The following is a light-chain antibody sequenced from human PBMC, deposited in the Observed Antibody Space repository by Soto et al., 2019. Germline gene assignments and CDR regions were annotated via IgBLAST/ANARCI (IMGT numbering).Light chain of an antibody. CDR2: DAS. V-gene: IGKV3-11*01. Sequence: EIVLTQSPATLSLSPGERATLSCRASQSVNRYLDWYQQKPGQAPRLLIYDASNRATGIPARFSGTGSGTDFTLTISGLEPEDFAVYYCQQRNSWPPLTFGGGTKVEI. CDR1: QSVNRY. J-gene: IGKJ4*01. CDR3: QQRNSWPPLT.